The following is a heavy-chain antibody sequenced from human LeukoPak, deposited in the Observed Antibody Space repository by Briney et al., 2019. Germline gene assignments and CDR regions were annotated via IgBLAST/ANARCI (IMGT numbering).Heavy chain of an antibody. CDR3: ARDHRYKKPSLAYRRFDL. D-gene: IGHD2-2*02. V-gene: IGHV3-21*01. Sequence: GGSLRLSCAASGFAFNTYAMNWVRQAPGKGLEWVSSINHHSGFIYYADSVKGRFTISRDNAQSSLYLEMNSLRAEDTAVYYCARDHRYKKPSLAYRRFDLWGPGTLVTVSS. CDR2: INHHSGFI. J-gene: IGHJ5*02. CDR1: GFAFNTYA.